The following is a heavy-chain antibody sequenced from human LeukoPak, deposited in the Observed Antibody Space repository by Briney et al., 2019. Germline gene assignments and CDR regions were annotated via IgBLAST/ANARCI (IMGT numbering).Heavy chain of an antibody. V-gene: IGHV3-21*01. D-gene: IGHD6-19*01. CDR1: GFTFNSYS. CDR3: ARDHSSGWYSDYFDY. Sequence: GGSLGLSCAASGFTFNSYSMNWVRQAPGEGLEWVSSISSSTKYIYYADSLKGRFTISRDNAKNSLYLQMNSLRAEDTAVYYCARDHSSGWYSDYFDYWGQGTLVTVSS. J-gene: IGHJ4*02. CDR2: ISSSTKYI.